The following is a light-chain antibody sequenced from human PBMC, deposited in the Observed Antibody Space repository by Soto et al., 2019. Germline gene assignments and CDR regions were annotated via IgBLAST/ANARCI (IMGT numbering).Light chain of an antibody. V-gene: IGKV3-20*01. CDR1: QSVSRSY. CDR2: GAS. CDR3: QQYGSSPPIT. J-gene: IGKJ5*01. Sequence: EIVMTQSPATVSVSPLERAPLSCRAIQSVSRSYLAWYQQKPGQAPRLLIYGASSRATGIPDRFSGSGSGTDFTLTISRLEPEDFAVYYCQQYGSSPPITFGQGTRLE.